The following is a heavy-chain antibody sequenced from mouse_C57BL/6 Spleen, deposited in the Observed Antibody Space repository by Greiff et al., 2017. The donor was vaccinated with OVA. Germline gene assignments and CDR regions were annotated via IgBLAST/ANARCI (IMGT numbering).Heavy chain of an antibody. CDR2: INYDGSST. V-gene: IGHV5-16*01. J-gene: IGHJ1*03. D-gene: IGHD2-5*01. CDR1: GFTFSDYY. Sequence: EVKVVESEGGLVQPGSSMKLSCTASGFTFSDYYMAWVRQVPEKGLEWVANINYDGSSTYYLDSLKSRFIISRDNAKNILYLQMSSLKSEDTATYYCARDRSRYSNYWYFDFWGTGTTVTVSS. CDR3: ARDRSRYSNYWYFDF.